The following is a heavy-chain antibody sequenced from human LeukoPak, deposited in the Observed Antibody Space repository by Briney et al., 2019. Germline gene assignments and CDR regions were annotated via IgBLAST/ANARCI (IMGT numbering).Heavy chain of an antibody. V-gene: IGHV1-46*01. CDR1: GYTFTGYY. D-gene: IGHD2-15*01. J-gene: IGHJ5*02. CDR3: AAVVVAAGWFDP. CDR2: INPSGGST. Sequence: ASVKVSCKASGYTFTGYYIHWVRQAPGEGLEWMGIINPSGGSTSYAQKFQGRVTMTRDMSTSTVYMELSSLRSEDTAVYYCAAVVVAAGWFDPWGQGTLVTVSS.